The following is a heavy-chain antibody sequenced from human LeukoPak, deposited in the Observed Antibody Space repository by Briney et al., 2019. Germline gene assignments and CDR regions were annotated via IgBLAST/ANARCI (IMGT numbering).Heavy chain of an antibody. D-gene: IGHD5-18*01. CDR1: GFTFSSYA. J-gene: IGHJ4*02. CDR2: ISYDGSNK. V-gene: IGHV3-30*04. CDR3: ARERGYSYGLDY. Sequence: GRSLRLSCAASGFTFSSYAMHWVRQAPGKGLEWVVVISYDGSNKYYADSVKGRFTISRDNSKNTLYLQMNSLRAEDTAVYYCARERGYSYGLDYWGQGTLVTVSS.